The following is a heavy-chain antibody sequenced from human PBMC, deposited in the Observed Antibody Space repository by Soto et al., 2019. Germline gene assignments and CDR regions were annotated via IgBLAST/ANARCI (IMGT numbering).Heavy chain of an antibody. D-gene: IGHD3-3*01. Sequence: SETLSLTCTVSGGSISSGGYYWSWIRQHPGKGLEWIGYIYYSGSTYYNPSLKSRVTISVDTSKNQFSLKLSSVTAADTAVYYCAREASVAIFGVVIDAFDIWGQGTMVTVSS. CDR3: AREASVAIFGVVIDAFDI. CDR1: GGSISSGGYY. CDR2: IYYSGST. J-gene: IGHJ3*02. V-gene: IGHV4-31*03.